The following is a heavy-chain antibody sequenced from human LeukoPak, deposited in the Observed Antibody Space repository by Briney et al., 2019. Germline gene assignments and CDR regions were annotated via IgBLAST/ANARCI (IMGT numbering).Heavy chain of an antibody. J-gene: IGHJ4*02. CDR3: ARESLRGVPNFDY. CDR1: GGSISSGDYY. V-gene: IGHV4-30-4*01. D-gene: IGHD3-10*01. Sequence: PSQTLSLICTVSGGSISSGDYYWSWIRQPPGKGLEWIGYIYYSGSTYYNPSLKSRVTISVDTSKNQFSLKLSSVTAADTAVYYCARESLRGVPNFDYWGQGTLVTVSS. CDR2: IYYSGST.